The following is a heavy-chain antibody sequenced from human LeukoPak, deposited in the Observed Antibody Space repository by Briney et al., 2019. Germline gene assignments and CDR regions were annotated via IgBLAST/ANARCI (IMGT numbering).Heavy chain of an antibody. CDR1: GGSFSGYY. Sequence: SETLSLTCAVYGGSFSGYYWSWIRKPPGKGLEWSGEINHSGSTNYNPSLKSRVTISVDTSKNQFSLKLSSVTAADTAVYYCASPPSELLRLGELSLIYWGQGTLVTVSS. CDR3: ASPPSELLRLGELSLIY. CDR2: INHSGST. D-gene: IGHD3-16*02. J-gene: IGHJ4*02. V-gene: IGHV4-34*01.